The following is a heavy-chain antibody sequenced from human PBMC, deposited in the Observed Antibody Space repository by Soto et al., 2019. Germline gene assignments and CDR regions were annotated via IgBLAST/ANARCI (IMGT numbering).Heavy chain of an antibody. CDR2: ISAYNGNT. CDR3: VRDRDYYNSSGYYSNSNWFDP. D-gene: IGHD3-22*01. V-gene: IGHV1-18*01. J-gene: IGHJ5*02. CDR1: GYTFTSYV. Sequence: QVQLVQSGAEVKKPGASVKVSCKASGYTFTSYVISWVRQAPGQGLEWMGWISAYNGNTNYAQKLQGRVTMTTDTSTSTAYMELRSLRSDDTAVYYCVRDRDYYNSSGYYSNSNWFDPWGQGTLVTVSS.